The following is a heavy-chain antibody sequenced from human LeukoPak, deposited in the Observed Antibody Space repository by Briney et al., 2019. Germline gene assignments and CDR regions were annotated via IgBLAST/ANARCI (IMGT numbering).Heavy chain of an antibody. D-gene: IGHD4-17*01. CDR3: AQFSPGTTVTNNWFDP. CDR1: GYTFTSYG. V-gene: IGHV1-18*01. J-gene: IGHJ5*02. CDR2: TSAYNGNT. Sequence: GASVKVSCKASGYTFTSYGISWVRQAPGQGLEWMGWTSAYNGNTNYAQKLQGRVTMTTDTSTSTAYMELRSLRSDDTAVYYCAQFSPGTTVTNNWFDPWGQGTLVTVSS.